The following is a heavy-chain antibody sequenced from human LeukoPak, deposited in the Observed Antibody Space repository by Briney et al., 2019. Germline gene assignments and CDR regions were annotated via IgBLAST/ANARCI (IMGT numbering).Heavy chain of an antibody. J-gene: IGHJ4*02. V-gene: IGHV3-23*01. Sequence: PGGSLRLSCAASGFTFSSYSMNWVRQAPGKGLEWVSAISGSGGSTYYADSVKGRFTISRDNSKNTLYLQMTSLRAEDTAVYYCAKARRHSGYDFEYWGQGTLVTVSS. CDR3: AKARRHSGYDFEY. CDR1: GFTFSSYS. CDR2: ISGSGGST. D-gene: IGHD5-12*01.